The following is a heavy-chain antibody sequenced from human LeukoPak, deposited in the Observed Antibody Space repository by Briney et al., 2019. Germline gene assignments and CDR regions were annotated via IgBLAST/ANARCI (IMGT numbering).Heavy chain of an antibody. CDR3: ARDRRYFDWLYHDY. CDR1: GYTFTGYY. Sequence: ASVKVSCKASGYTFTGYYMHWVRQAPGQGLEWMGWINPNSGGTNYAQKFQGRVTMTRDTSISTAYMELSRLRSDDTAVYYCARDRRYFDWLYHDYWGQGTLVTVSS. CDR2: INPNSGGT. J-gene: IGHJ4*02. D-gene: IGHD3-9*01. V-gene: IGHV1-2*02.